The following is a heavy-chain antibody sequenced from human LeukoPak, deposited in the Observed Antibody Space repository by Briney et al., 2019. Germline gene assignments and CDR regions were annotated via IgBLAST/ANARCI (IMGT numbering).Heavy chain of an antibody. V-gene: IGHV3-73*01. CDR3: TRVTTVAASDFDY. D-gene: IGHD6-19*01. CDR2: IRSKADNYAT. CDR1: GFTFSGSA. Sequence: GGSLRLSCAASGFTFSGSAIHWVRQASGKGLEWVGRIRSKADNYATEYVASVKGRFIISRDDSKNTTFLQMNSLKTEGTAVYYCTRVTTVAASDFDYWGQGTQVIVSA. J-gene: IGHJ4*02.